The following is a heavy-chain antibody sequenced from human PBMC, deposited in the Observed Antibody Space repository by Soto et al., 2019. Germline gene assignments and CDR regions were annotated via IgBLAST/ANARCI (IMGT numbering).Heavy chain of an antibody. J-gene: IGHJ4*02. D-gene: IGHD4-17*01. CDR2: IDYSGNA. V-gene: IGHV4-31*03. Sequence: QVQLQESGPGLVKPSQTLSLTCTVSGDSISSGDYYWSWIRQHPGKGLEWIGYIDYSGNAYYTPSLKSRVTLSVDTSKNRFSLKLNSVTDADTAVYYCARASVTTGGFDFCGQGTLVTVSS. CDR1: GDSISSGDYY. CDR3: ARASVTTGGFDF.